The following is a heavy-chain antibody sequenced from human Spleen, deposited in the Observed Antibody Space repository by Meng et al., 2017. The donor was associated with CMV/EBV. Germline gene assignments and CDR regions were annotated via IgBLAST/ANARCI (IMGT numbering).Heavy chain of an antibody. D-gene: IGHD6-19*01. CDR3: ARTSSSGLDY. CDR2: FYNGGPT. Sequence: GSLRLSCSVSGGSISSTDYHWGWIRQPPGKGLEWIGSFYNGGPTTYNPSLKSRVTLSIDMSKNQFSLKLTSATAADTAFYYCARTSSSGLDYWGQGMLVTVSS. V-gene: IGHV4-39*07. J-gene: IGHJ4*02. CDR1: GGSISSTDYH.